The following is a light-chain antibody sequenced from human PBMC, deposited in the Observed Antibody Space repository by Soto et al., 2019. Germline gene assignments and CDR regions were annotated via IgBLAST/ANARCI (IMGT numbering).Light chain of an antibody. J-gene: IGLJ1*01. CDR1: SSDVGGYNY. CDR3: SSYTSSSTPYV. CDR2: EVS. V-gene: IGLV2-14*01. Sequence: QSVLTQPASVSGSPGQSITISCTGTSSDVGGYNYVSWYQPHPGKAPKLMIYEVSNRPSGVSNRFSGSKSGNTASLTISGLQAEYEADYYCSSYTSSSTPYVFGTGTKLTVL.